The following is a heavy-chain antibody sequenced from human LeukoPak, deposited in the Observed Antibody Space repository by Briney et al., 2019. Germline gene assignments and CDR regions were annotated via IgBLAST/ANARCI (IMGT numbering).Heavy chain of an antibody. CDR1: GFTFSSYG. J-gene: IGHJ4*02. Sequence: GRSLRLSCAASGFTFSSYGMYWVRQVPGKGLVWVSRIKTDGSSAGYVDSVKGRFTISRDNPKNTAYLQMNSLRAEDTAVYYCARDNVDHAYYLDYWGQGTLVTVSS. D-gene: IGHD1-14*01. CDR3: ARDNVDHAYYLDY. CDR2: IKTDGSSA. V-gene: IGHV3-74*01.